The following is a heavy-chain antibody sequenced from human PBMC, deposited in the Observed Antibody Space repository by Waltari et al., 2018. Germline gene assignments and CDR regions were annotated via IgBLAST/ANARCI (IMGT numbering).Heavy chain of an antibody. Sequence: QVQLVQSGAEVKKPGSSVKVSCKASGGTFSSYAISWVRQAPGQGLEWMGGIIPIFGTANYAQKFQGRVTITADESTSTAYMELSSLRSEDTAVYYCARDQEQQLVHPERYYYGMDVWGQGTTVTVSS. CDR3: ARDQEQQLVHPERYYYGMDV. D-gene: IGHD6-13*01. CDR2: IIPIFGTA. J-gene: IGHJ6*02. V-gene: IGHV1-69*13. CDR1: GGTFSSYA.